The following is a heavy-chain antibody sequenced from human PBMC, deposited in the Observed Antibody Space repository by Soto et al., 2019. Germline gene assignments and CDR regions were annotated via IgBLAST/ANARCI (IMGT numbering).Heavy chain of an antibody. CDR3: ATPGRNYGSGTLHYYYYYGMDV. CDR1: GYTFTSYY. CDR2: FDPEDGET. V-gene: IGHV1-24*01. Sequence: ASVKVSCKASGYTFTSYYMHWVRQAPGQGLEWMGGFDPEDGETIYAQKFQGRVTMTEDTSTDTAYMELSSLRSEDTAVYYCATPGRNYGSGTLHYYYYYGMDVWGQGTTVTVSS. J-gene: IGHJ6*02. D-gene: IGHD3-10*01.